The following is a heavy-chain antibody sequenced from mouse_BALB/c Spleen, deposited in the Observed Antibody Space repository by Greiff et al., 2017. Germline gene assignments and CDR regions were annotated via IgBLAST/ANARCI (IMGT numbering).Heavy chain of an antibody. CDR1: GFTFSSFG. D-gene: IGHD2-1*01. Sequence: EVKLVESGGGLVQPGGSLKLSCAASGFTFSSFGMHWVRQAPEKGLEWVAYISSGSSTIYYADTVKGRFTISRDTPKNTLFLQMTSLRTEDTAMYYCARSGNNVAWLAYWGQGTLVTVAA. V-gene: IGHV5-17*02. CDR3: ARSGNNVAWLAY. CDR2: ISSGSSTI. J-gene: IGHJ3*01.